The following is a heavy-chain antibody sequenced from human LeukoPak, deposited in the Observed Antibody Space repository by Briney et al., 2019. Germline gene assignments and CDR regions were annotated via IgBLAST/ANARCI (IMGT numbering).Heavy chain of an antibody. CDR1: GFTFTRSA. V-gene: IGHV1-58*02. Sequence: SVKVSCKASGFTFTRSAMQWVRQARGQRLEWIGWIVVGSGNTNYAQKFQGRVTITRDMSTSTAYMELSSLRSEDTAVYYCAAADYYDSSGYYPYAFHIWGQGTMVTVSS. CDR3: AAADYYDSSGYYPYAFHI. J-gene: IGHJ3*02. CDR2: IVVGSGNT. D-gene: IGHD3-22*01.